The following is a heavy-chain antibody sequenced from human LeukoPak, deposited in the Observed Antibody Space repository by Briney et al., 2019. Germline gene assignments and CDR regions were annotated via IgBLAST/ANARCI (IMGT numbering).Heavy chain of an antibody. CDR3: ARSLWYSGSSGYYFGL. D-gene: IGHD1-26*01. CDR1: TASISSHY. J-gene: IGHJ4*02. Sequence: SETLSLTCAVSTASISSHYWSWIRQPPGKGLEYIGYINDSGSTKYNPSLKSRVTMSVDTSKNHFSLKVNSVTAADTAVYYCARSLWYSGSSGYYFGLWGQGTLVTVSS. CDR2: INDSGST. V-gene: IGHV4-59*11.